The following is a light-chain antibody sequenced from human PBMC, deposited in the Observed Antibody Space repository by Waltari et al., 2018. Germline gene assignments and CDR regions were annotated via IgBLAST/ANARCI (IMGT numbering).Light chain of an antibody. J-gene: IGLJ3*02. CDR2: VVT. Sequence: QSALTQPRSVSESPGQSVTISCTGTSSDVGGYNYISWYQHHPGKAPKLIIYVVTKRPSGVPDRVSASKSGNTASLTISGLRAEDEADYYCSSYAGTYTGVFGGGTKLTVL. CDR3: SSYAGTYTGV. CDR1: SSDVGGYNY. V-gene: IGLV2-11*01.